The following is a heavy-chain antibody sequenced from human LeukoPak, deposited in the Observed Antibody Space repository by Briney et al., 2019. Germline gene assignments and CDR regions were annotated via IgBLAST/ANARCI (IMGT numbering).Heavy chain of an antibody. CDR3: ARDGSYYDSSGYSTYDY. D-gene: IGHD3-22*01. V-gene: IGHV1-3*01. CDR2: INAGNGNT. Sequence: GASVKVSCKASGYTFTSYAMHWVRQAPGQRLEWMGWINAGNGNTKYSQKFQGRVTITRDTSASTAYMELSSLRSEDTAVYYCARDGSYYDSSGYSTYDYWGQGTLVTVSS. CDR1: GYTFTSYA. J-gene: IGHJ4*02.